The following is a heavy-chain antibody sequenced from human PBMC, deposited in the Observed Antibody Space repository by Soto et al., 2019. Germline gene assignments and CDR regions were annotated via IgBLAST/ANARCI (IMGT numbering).Heavy chain of an antibody. CDR2: INAGNGNT. V-gene: IGHV1-3*01. D-gene: IGHD2-8*01. Sequence: ASVKVSCKASGYTFTSYAMHWVRQAPGQRLEWMGWINAGNGNTKYSQKFQGRVTITRDTSASTAYMELSSLRSEDTAVYYCARDVRDIVIMVLEDYFDYWGQGTLVTVYS. J-gene: IGHJ4*02. CDR3: ARDVRDIVIMVLEDYFDY. CDR1: GYTFTSYA.